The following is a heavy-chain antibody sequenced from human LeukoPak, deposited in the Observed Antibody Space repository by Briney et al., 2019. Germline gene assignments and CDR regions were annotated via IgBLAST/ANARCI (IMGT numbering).Heavy chain of an antibody. CDR2: IIPILGIA. CDR1: GGTFSSYA. J-gene: IGHJ6*02. Sequence: ASVKVSCKASGGTFSSYAISWVRQAPGQGLEWMGRIIPILGIANYAQKFQGRVTITADKSTSTAYMELSSLRSEDTAVYYCARHGGGFYYGMDVWGQGTTVTVSS. CDR3: ARHGGGFYYGMDV. D-gene: IGHD5-12*01. V-gene: IGHV1-69*04.